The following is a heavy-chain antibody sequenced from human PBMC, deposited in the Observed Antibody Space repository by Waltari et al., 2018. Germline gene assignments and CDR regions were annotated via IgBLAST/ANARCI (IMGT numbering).Heavy chain of an antibody. CDR1: GLNVTNYA. CDR2: MTGSGNQI. V-gene: IGHV3-23*01. J-gene: IGHJ3*01. Sequence: QLLESGGGWVQPGGSLSLSCAVSGLNVTNYAMPWVRQAPGKGLEWVSGMTGSGNQIYYAESVKGRFTISRDNFKNMVYLQMDSLRDEDTAVYYCAKDLIYNNAIWEPYDVWGRGTMVTVSA. D-gene: IGHD2-8*01. CDR3: AKDLIYNNAIWEPYDV.